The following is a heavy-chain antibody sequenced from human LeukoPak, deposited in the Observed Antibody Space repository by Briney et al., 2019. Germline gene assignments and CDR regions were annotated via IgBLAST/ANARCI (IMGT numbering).Heavy chain of an antibody. J-gene: IGHJ4*02. CDR3: ARDGMTTVD. Sequence: GASVKVSCKASGYTFTGYYMHWVRQAPGQGLEWMGIINPSGGSTSYAQKFQGRVTMTRDMSTSTVYMELSSLRSDDTAVYYCARDGMTTVDWGQGTLVTVSS. V-gene: IGHV1-46*01. CDR1: GYTFTGYY. CDR2: INPSGGST. D-gene: IGHD4-17*01.